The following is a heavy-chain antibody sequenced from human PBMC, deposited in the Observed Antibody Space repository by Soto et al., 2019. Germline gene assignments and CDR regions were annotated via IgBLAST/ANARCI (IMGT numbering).Heavy chain of an antibody. CDR2: ISGSGGST. Sequence: GGSLRLSCAASGFTFSSYAMSWVRQAPGKGLEWVSAISGSGGSTYYADSVKGRFTISRDNSKNTLYLQMNSLRAEDTAVYYCANTHKSGYSGYDDDYWGQGTLVTVSS. CDR1: GFTFSSYA. V-gene: IGHV3-23*01. CDR3: ANTHKSGYSGYDDDY. D-gene: IGHD5-12*01. J-gene: IGHJ4*02.